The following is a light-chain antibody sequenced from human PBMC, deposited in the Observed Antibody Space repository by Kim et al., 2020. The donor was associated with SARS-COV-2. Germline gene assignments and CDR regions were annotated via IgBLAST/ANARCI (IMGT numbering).Light chain of an antibody. V-gene: IGKV1-27*01. Sequence: DIQMTQSPSSLSASVGDRVTITCRASQGISKDLAWYQQKPGNAPKLLIFAASALKSGVPTRFSGSGSGTDFTLTISSLQPEDVATYYCQKYNGAPWTFGQGTKLEIK. CDR1: QGISKD. J-gene: IGKJ1*01. CDR2: AAS. CDR3: QKYNGAPWT.